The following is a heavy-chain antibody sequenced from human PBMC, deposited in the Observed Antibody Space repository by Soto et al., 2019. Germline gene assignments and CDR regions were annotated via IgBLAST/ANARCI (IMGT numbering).Heavy chain of an antibody. CDR3: ARTRVSDYSSQFYYGMDV. J-gene: IGHJ6*02. Sequence: QVQLEQSGSEVKKPGASVKVTCKASGYMFYNFGISWVRQAPGQGLEWMGWVSPYNDNTNYAQKVQGRVTMTTDRSTTTASVQPRSISSDDPAVYYCARTRVSDYSSQFYYGMDVWGQGTTVTVSS. CDR1: GYMFYNFG. V-gene: IGHV1-18*01. CDR2: VSPYNDNT. D-gene: IGHD3-22*01.